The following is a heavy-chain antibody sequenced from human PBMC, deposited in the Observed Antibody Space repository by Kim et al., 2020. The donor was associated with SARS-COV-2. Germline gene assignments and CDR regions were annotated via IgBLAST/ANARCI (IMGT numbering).Heavy chain of an antibody. V-gene: IGHV3-23*01. CDR2: ISGSGGST. Sequence: GGSLRLSCAASGFTFSSYAMSWVRQAPGKGLEWVSAISGSGGSTYYADSVKGRFTISRDNSKNTLYLQMNSLRAEDTAVYYCAKGPHYDLWSVYVFDYWGRGTLVPVSS. D-gene: IGHD3-3*01. CDR1: GFTFSSYA. J-gene: IGHJ4*02. CDR3: AKGPHYDLWSVYVFDY.